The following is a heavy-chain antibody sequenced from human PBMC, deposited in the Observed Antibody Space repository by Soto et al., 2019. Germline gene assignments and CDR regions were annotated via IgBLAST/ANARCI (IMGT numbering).Heavy chain of an antibody. CDR2: ISGGGST. D-gene: IGHD6-19*01. Sequence: PGGSLRLSCVSYGFSFSNYGMNGVRQAPGKGLEWVSSISGGGSTYYADSVKGRFTISRDNSENTPYLQMNSLRAEDTALFYCAKAAHSNGYYYFDYWGQGSLVTVSS. V-gene: IGHV3-23*01. CDR3: AKAAHSNGYYYFDY. CDR1: GFSFSNYG. J-gene: IGHJ4*02.